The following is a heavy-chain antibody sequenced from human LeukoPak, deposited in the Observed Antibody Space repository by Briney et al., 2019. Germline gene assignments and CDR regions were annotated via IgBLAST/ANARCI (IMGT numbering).Heavy chain of an antibody. CDR2: INPSGGST. CDR1: GYTFTSYY. D-gene: IGHD6-13*01. J-gene: IGHJ4*02. Sequence: ASVKVPCKASGYTFTSYYMHWVRQAPGQGLEWMGIINPSGGSTSYAQKFQGRVTMTRDMSTSTVYMELSSLRSEDTAVYYCARGPIAAAGLDYWGQGTLVTVSS. V-gene: IGHV1-46*01. CDR3: ARGPIAAAGLDY.